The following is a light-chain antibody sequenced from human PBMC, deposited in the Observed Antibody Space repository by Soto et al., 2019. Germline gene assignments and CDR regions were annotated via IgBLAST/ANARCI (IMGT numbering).Light chain of an antibody. CDR2: GNT. CDR3: QAYDSSLSGYV. Sequence: QSVLTQPPSVSGAPGQRVTISCTGSSSNIGADYDVHWYQHLPGTAPKLLIFGNTNRPSGIPARFSASKSGASASLAITGLQAEDEADYYCQAYDSSLSGYVFGTGTKVTVL. J-gene: IGLJ1*01. V-gene: IGLV1-40*01. CDR1: SSNIGADYD.